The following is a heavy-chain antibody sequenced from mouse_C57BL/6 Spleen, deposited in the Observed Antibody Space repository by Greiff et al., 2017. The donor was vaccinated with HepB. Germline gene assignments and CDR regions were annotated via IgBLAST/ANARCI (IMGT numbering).Heavy chain of an antibody. J-gene: IGHJ1*03. Sequence: QVQLKQPGAELVKPEASVKLSCKASGYTFTSYWMHWVKQRPGRGLEWIGRIDPNSGGTKYNEKFKSKSTLTVDKPSSTAYMQLSSLTSEDSAVYYCASGFYYGSSYGYFDVWGTGTTVTVSS. CDR1: GYTFTSYW. V-gene: IGHV1-72*01. CDR2: IDPNSGGT. D-gene: IGHD1-1*01. CDR3: ASGFYYGSSYGYFDV.